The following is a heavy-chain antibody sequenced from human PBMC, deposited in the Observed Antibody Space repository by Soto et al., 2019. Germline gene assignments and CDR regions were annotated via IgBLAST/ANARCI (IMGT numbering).Heavy chain of an antibody. V-gene: IGHV3-23*01. Sequence: VQLLESGGGLVQPGGSLRLSCAASGFTFRDYAMNWVRQAPGKGLEWVSDISGSGDSARYADSVRGRFTISRDNSRNTLYLQMNSPRVDDTAVYYCGKERRGSGWSVCNYWGQGTLVTVSP. J-gene: IGHJ4*02. CDR2: ISGSGDSA. D-gene: IGHD6-19*01. CDR3: GKERRGSGWSVCNY. CDR1: GFTFRDYA.